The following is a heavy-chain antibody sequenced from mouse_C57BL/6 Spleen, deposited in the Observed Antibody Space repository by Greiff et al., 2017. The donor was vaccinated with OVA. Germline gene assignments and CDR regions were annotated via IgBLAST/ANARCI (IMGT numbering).Heavy chain of an antibody. CDR3: ARSYYDYDGAMDY. Sequence: EVQLQQSGPELVKPGASVKISCKASGYSFTGYYMNWVKQSPEKSLEWIGEINPSTGGTTYNQKFKAKATLTVDKSSSTAYMQLKSLTSEDSAVYYCARSYYDYDGAMDYWGQGTSVTVSS. V-gene: IGHV1-42*01. D-gene: IGHD2-4*01. CDR2: INPSTGGT. CDR1: GYSFTGYY. J-gene: IGHJ4*01.